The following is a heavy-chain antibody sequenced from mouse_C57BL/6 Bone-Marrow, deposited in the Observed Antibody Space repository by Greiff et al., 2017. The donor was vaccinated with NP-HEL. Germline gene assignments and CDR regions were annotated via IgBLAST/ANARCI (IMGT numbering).Heavy chain of an antibody. CDR3: ARGSSHWFAY. V-gene: IGHV7-3*01. Sequence: EVQRVESGGGLVQPGGSLSLSCAASGFTFTDYYMSWVRQPPGKALEWLGFIRNKANGYTTEYSASVKGRFTISRDNSQSILYLQMDALRAEDSATYYCARGSSHWFAYWGQGTLVTVSA. J-gene: IGHJ3*01. CDR2: IRNKANGYTT. CDR1: GFTFTDYY. D-gene: IGHD1-1*01.